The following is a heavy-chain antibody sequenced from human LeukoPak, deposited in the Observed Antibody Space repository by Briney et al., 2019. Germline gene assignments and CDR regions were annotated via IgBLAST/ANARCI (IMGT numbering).Heavy chain of an antibody. Sequence: PSETLSLTCTVSGGSISSSSYYWGWIRQPPGKGLEWIGSIYYSGSTYYNPSLKSRVTISVDTSKNRFSLKLSSVTAADTAVYYCAREYVDTGTHWGQGTLVTVSA. CDR3: AREYVDTGTH. CDR1: GGSISSSSYY. D-gene: IGHD5-18*01. CDR2: IYYSGST. V-gene: IGHV4-39*01. J-gene: IGHJ4*02.